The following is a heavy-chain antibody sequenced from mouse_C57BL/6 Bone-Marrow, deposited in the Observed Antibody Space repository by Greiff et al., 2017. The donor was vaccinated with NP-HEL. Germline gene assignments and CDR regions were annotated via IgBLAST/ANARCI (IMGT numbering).Heavy chain of an antibody. CDR1: GFNIKDDY. CDR2: IVPENGDT. J-gene: IGHJ2*01. CDR3: TTAYYFDY. Sequence: VQLQQSGAELVRPGASVKLSCTASGFNIKDDYMHWVKQRPEQGLEWIGWIVPENGDTEYASKFQGKATITADTSSNTAYLQLSSLTSEDTAVYYCTTAYYFDYWGQGTTLTVSS. V-gene: IGHV14-4*01.